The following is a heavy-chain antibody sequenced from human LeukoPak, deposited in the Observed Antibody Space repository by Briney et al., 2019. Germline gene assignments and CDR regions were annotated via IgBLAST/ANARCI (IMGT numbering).Heavy chain of an antibody. V-gene: IGHV4-34*01. J-gene: IGHJ4*02. D-gene: IGHD6-13*01. CDR1: GGSFSGYY. Sequence: SETLSLTCAVYGGSFSGYYWSWIRQPPGKGLEWIGEINHSGSTNYNPSLKSRVTISVDTSKNQFSLKLSSVTAADTAVYYCARGRRYSSSWYGGGLASYYFDYWGQGTLVTVSS. CDR3: ARGRRYSSSWYGGGLASYYFDY. CDR2: INHSGST.